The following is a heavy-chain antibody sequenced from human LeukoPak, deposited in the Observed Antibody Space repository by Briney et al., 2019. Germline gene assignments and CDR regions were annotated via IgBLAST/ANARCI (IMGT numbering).Heavy chain of an antibody. J-gene: IGHJ4*02. D-gene: IGHD6-19*01. CDR1: GGSISSYY. CDR2: IYTSGST. CDR3: ARDQVGSSSGWLGGFDY. V-gene: IGHV4-4*07. Sequence: SETLSLTCTVSGGSISSYYWSWIRQPAGKGLEWIGRIYTSGSTNYNPSLKSRVTMSVDASKNQFSLKLSSVTAADTAVYYCARDQVGSSSGWLGGFDYWGQGTLVTVSS.